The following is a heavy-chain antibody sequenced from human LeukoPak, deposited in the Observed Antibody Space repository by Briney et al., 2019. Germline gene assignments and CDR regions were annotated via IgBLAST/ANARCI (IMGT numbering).Heavy chain of an antibody. V-gene: IGHV1-2*02. CDR3: ARAWSSSGLSYWYFDL. D-gene: IGHD6-6*01. Sequence: PAASVKVSCKASGYTFTGYYMHWVRQAPGQGLEWMGWINPNSGGTNYAQKFQGRVTMTRDTSISTAYMEVSRLRSDDTAIYYCARAWSSSGLSYWYFDLWGRGTLVTVSS. CDR1: GYTFTGYY. CDR2: INPNSGGT. J-gene: IGHJ2*01.